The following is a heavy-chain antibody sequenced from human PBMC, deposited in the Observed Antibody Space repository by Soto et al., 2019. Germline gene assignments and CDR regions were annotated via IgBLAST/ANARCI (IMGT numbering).Heavy chain of an antibody. Sequence: QLQLQESGSGLVKPSQTLSLTCAVSGGSISSGGYSWSWIRQPPGKGLEWIGYIYHSGSTYYNPSLKGGVTIAVDRSKHQFSLKLGSVTGADTAVYYCARVKPGAADGTPGLEYFDYWGQGTLLAVSS. J-gene: IGHJ4*02. CDR2: IYHSGST. CDR1: GGSISSGGYS. CDR3: ARVKPGAADGTPGLEYFDY. D-gene: IGHD6-13*01. V-gene: IGHV4-30-2*01.